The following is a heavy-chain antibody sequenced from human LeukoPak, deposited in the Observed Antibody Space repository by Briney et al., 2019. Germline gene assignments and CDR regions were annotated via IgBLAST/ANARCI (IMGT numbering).Heavy chain of an antibody. Sequence: SETLSLTCTVSGGSISSYYWSWIRQPPGKGLERIGYIYYSGSTNYNPSLKSRVTISVDTSKNQFSLKLSSVTAADTAVYYCARHQKRWLQLNYYYYGMDVSGQGTTVTVSS. D-gene: IGHD1-1*01. CDR1: GGSISSYY. CDR2: IYYSGST. V-gene: IGHV4-59*08. J-gene: IGHJ6*02. CDR3: ARHQKRWLQLNYYYYGMDV.